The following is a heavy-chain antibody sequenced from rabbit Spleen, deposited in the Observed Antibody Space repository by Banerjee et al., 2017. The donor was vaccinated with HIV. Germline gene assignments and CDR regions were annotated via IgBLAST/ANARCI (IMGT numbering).Heavy chain of an antibody. CDR3: ARGSAAMTMVITGYYLGL. J-gene: IGHJ3*01. D-gene: IGHD2-1*01. Sequence: QLKESGGGLVQPGGSLKLSCKASGFTISSNYWMNWVRQAPGKGLEWIGYIDPVFGTTHYASWVNGRFTISSHNAQNTLYLQLSSLTAADTATYFCARGSAAMTMVITGYYLGLWGQGTLVTVS. CDR1: GFTISSNY. V-gene: IGHV1S7*01. CDR2: IDPVFGTT.